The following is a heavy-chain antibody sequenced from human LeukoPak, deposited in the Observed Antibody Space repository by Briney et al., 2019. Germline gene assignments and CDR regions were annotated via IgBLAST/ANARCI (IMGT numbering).Heavy chain of an antibody. CDR1: GFTVSSNY. D-gene: IGHD2-15*01. Sequence: GGSLRLSCAASGFTVSSNYMSWVRQAPGKGLVWVSRINTGGVSTTYADSVKGRFTISRDNAKNTLYLQMSSLRADDTAVYYCARALVAPYYFDYWGQGALVTVSS. CDR2: INTGGVST. J-gene: IGHJ4*02. V-gene: IGHV3-74*01. CDR3: ARALVAPYYFDY.